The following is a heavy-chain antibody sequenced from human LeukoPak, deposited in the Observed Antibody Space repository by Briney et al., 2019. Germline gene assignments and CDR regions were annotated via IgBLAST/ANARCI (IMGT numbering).Heavy chain of an antibody. V-gene: IGHV3-21*06. CDR3: ATETNGRHYDY. CDR1: GLTFSTSG. J-gene: IGHJ4*02. CDR2: IGPTGSDR. D-gene: IGHD1-14*01. Sequence: GGSLRLSCTASGLTFSTSGFNWVREAPGKGLEWVASIGPTGSDRYHADSIKGRFTISRDNANNFLYLQMNSLRAEDTAVYYCATETNGRHYDYWGQGTLLTVSS.